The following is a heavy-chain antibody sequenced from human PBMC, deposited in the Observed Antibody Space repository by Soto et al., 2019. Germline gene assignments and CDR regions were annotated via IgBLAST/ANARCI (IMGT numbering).Heavy chain of an antibody. V-gene: IGHV1-8*01. Sequence: QVQLVQSGAEVKKPGASVKVSCKASGYTFTSYDINWVRQATGQGLEWMGWMNPNSGNTGYAHKFQGRVTMTRNTSISTAYIELRSLRSEDTAVYYCARGPPTYYDFWSRSDRGDYWGQGSLVTVSS. CDR2: MNPNSGNT. D-gene: IGHD3-3*01. J-gene: IGHJ4*02. CDR3: ARGPPTYYDFWSRSDRGDY. CDR1: GYTFTSYD.